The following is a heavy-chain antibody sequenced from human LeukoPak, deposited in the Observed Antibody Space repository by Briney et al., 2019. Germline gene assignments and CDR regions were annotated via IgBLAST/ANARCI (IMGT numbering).Heavy chain of an antibody. Sequence: GGSLRLSCVASDFTFSSFTMIWVRQAPGKALEWVSVIGTRGDGIHYADSVKGRFTISRDDSKNTLYLQMNSLRAEDTAVYYCARDPNWGSGYWGQGTLVTVSS. J-gene: IGHJ4*02. V-gene: IGHV3-23*01. CDR2: IGTRGDGI. CDR1: DFTFSSFT. D-gene: IGHD7-27*01. CDR3: ARDPNWGSGY.